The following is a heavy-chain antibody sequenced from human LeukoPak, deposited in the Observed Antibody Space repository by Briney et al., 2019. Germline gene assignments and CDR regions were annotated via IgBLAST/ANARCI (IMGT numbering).Heavy chain of an antibody. CDR1: GFTFSSYS. D-gene: IGHD4-23*01. CDR3: AKDGGSRDFDY. Sequence: GGSLRLSCAASGFTFSSYSMNWVRQAPGKGLEWVSAISGSGGSTFYADSVKGRFTISRDNSKNTVSLHMNSLRAEDTAVYYCAKDGGSRDFDYWGQGTLVTVSS. J-gene: IGHJ4*02. V-gene: IGHV3-23*01. CDR2: ISGSGGST.